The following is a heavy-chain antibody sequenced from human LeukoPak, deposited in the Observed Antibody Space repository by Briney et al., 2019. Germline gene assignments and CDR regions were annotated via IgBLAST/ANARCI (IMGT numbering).Heavy chain of an antibody. D-gene: IGHD6-19*01. CDR2: ISGSGDYT. V-gene: IGHV3-23*01. J-gene: IGHJ4*02. CDR1: GFTFSNYA. CDR3: AKDRASGSGSYSYRGFDY. Sequence: PGGSLRLSCAASGFTFSNYATSWVRQAPGRGLEWVSAISGSGDYTNYADSVKGRFTISRDNSKNTLYLQMNSLRAEDTAVYYCAKDRASGSGSYSYRGFDYWGQGTLVTVSS.